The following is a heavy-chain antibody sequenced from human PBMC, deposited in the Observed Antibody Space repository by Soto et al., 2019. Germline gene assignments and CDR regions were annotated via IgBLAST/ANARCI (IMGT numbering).Heavy chain of an antibody. CDR1: GGSFSGYY. D-gene: IGHD3-10*01. Sequence: PSETLSLTCAVYGGSFSGYYWSWIRQPPGKGLEWIGEINHSGSTNYNPSLKSRVTISVDTSKNQFSLKLSSVTAADTAVYYCVRERGQHYGMDVWGQGTTVTVSS. CDR3: VRERGQHYGMDV. V-gene: IGHV4-34*01. CDR2: INHSGST. J-gene: IGHJ6*02.